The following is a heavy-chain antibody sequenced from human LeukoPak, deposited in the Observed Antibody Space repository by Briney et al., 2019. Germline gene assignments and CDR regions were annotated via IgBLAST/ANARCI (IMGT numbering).Heavy chain of an antibody. J-gene: IGHJ4*02. Sequence: PGGSLRLSCAASGFTFSDYYMSWIRQAPGKGLEWVSYISSSGSTIHYADSVKGRFTISRDNAKNSLYLQMNSLRAEDTAVYYCARVRNYDFWSGYYVDYWGQGTLVTVSS. CDR2: ISSSGSTI. V-gene: IGHV3-11*04. CDR1: GFTFSDYY. CDR3: ARVRNYDFWSGYYVDY. D-gene: IGHD3-3*01.